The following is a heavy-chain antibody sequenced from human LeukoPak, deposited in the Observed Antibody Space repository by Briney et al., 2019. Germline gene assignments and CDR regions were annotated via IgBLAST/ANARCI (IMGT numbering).Heavy chain of an antibody. V-gene: IGHV3-15*01. Sequence: GSLRLSCEASGFTFSNAWMSWVRQAPGKGLEWVVRIKSKVDGGTIDYAAPVKGRFGISRDDSKNALYLQMDSLKTEDTGMYYCSTGGYAVDNWGQGTLVIVSS. CDR2: IKSKVDGGTI. D-gene: IGHD5-12*01. CDR1: GFTFSNAW. CDR3: STGGYAVDN. J-gene: IGHJ4*02.